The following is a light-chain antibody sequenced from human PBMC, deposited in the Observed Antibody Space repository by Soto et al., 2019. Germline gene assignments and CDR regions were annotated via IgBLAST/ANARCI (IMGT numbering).Light chain of an antibody. V-gene: IGLV1-47*01. Sequence: QSVLPQPHSASGTHGQRVTISCSGSSSNIGNNYVYWDQQLPGTAPKLLIYRNNKRPSGGPDRVSGSKSGTSASLAISGLLSEDEADYYCAAWDDSLSGVVFGGGTKLTVL. J-gene: IGLJ2*01. CDR1: SSNIGNNY. CDR3: AAWDDSLSGVV. CDR2: RNN.